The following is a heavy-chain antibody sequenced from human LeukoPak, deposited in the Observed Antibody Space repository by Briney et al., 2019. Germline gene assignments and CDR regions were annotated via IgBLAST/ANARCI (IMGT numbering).Heavy chain of an antibody. V-gene: IGHV3-23*01. J-gene: IGHJ4*02. Sequence: GGSLRLSCAASGFTFSSYAMSWVRQAPGKGLEWVSAISGSGGSTYYADSVKGRFTISRDNSKNTLYLQMNSLRAEDTAVYYCAKDPGLGESPQTNYFDYWGQGTLVTVSS. CDR1: GFTFSSYA. CDR3: AKDPGLGESPQTNYFDY. CDR2: ISGSGGST. D-gene: IGHD3-10*01.